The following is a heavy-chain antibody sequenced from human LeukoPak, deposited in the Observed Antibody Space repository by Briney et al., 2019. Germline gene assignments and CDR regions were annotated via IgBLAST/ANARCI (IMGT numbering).Heavy chain of an antibody. D-gene: IGHD6-19*01. CDR2: IFHSGST. Sequence: SETLSLTCAVSGYSISSGYYWVWIRLPPGMGLEWIATIFHSGSTYFNPSLQSRVTISLDTSKNQFSLKLSSVTAADTALYYCARGDVYSSASDYWGQGTLVTVSS. V-gene: IGHV4-38-2*01. CDR1: GYSISSGYY. CDR3: ARGDVYSSASDY. J-gene: IGHJ4*02.